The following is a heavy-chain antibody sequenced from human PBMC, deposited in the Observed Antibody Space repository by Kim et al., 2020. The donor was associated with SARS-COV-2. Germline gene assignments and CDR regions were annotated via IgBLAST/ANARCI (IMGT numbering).Heavy chain of an antibody. Sequence: GGSLRLSCAASGFPFSNYVMHWVGQAPGKGLEWVALMWYDGTSEYYADSVKGRFTISRDNSKNTLYLQLNSLRVGDTAVYYCARGYLTGSYPYDYWGQGTLVTVSS. CDR2: MWYDGTSE. CDR3: ARGYLTGSYPYDY. V-gene: IGHV3-33*01. D-gene: IGHD3-9*01. J-gene: IGHJ4*02. CDR1: GFPFSNYV.